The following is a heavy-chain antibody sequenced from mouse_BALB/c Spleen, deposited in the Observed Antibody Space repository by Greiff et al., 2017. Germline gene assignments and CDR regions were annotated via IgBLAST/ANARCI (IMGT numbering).Heavy chain of an antibody. V-gene: IGHV5-4*02. J-gene: IGHJ4*01. Sequence: EVQVVESGGGLVKPGGSLKLSCAASGFTFSDYYMYWVRQTPEKRLEWVATISDGGSYTYYPDSVKGRFTISRDNAKNNLYLQMSSLKSEDTAMYYCARTLGSYAMDYWGQGTSVTVSS. CDR1: GFTFSDYY. CDR2: ISDGGSYT. D-gene: IGHD2-2*01. CDR3: ARTLGSYAMDY.